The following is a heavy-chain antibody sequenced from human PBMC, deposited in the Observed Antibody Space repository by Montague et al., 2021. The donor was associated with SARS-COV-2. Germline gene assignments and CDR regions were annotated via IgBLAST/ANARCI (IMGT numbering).Heavy chain of an antibody. Sequence: SETLSLTCTVSGFSIGSGDYWGWSRQPAGTGLERIGSIHHSGTTYYNPSLQSRLTMSIDTSTNQFSLRLTSVTAADTAVFFCVREKAGGLRNVFDIWGQGTTVTVSS. V-gene: IGHV4-38-2*02. CDR3: VREKAGGLRNVFDI. CDR2: IHHSGTT. CDR1: GFSIGSGDY. J-gene: IGHJ3*02.